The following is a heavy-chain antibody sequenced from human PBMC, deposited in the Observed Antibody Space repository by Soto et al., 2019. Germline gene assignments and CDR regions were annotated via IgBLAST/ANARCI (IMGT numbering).Heavy chain of an antibody. CDR1: GFTFSSYG. J-gene: IGHJ3*02. D-gene: IGHD1-26*01. CDR3: ARDLGIVGATSGAFDI. CDR2: IWDDGSNK. Sequence: QVQLVESGGGVVQPGRSLRLSCAASGFTFSSYGMHWVRQAPGKGLEWVAVIWDDGSNKYYADSVKGRFTISRDNSKNTLYLQMNSLRAEDTAVYYCARDLGIVGATSGAFDIWGQGTMVTVSS. V-gene: IGHV3-33*01.